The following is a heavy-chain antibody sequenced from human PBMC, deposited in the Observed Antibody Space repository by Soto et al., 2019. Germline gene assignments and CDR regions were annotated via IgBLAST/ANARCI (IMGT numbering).Heavy chain of an antibody. CDR1: GYSVTSYA. CDR3: ATAIADDAFDI. Sequence: VSVKVSGKASGYSVTSYAMDWVRQAPGQRLEWMGWINAGNGNTKYSQKFQGRVTITRDTSASTAYMELSSLRFEDTAVYFCATAIADDAFDIWGRGTMVTVSS. V-gene: IGHV1-3*01. D-gene: IGHD2-2*01. CDR2: INAGNGNT. J-gene: IGHJ3*02.